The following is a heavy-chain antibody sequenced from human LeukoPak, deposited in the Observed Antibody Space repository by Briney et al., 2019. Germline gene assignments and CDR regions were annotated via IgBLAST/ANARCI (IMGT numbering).Heavy chain of an antibody. CDR1: GGSISGYY. CDR3: ARHERDASLDHALDI. Sequence: PSETLSLTCTVSGGSISGYYWSWIRQPPGKGLEWIGYIYYSGSTSYNPSLRSRVTILVDTSKNQFSLKLSSVTAADTAVYYCARHERDASLDHALDIWGQGTMVTVSS. V-gene: IGHV4-59*08. D-gene: IGHD5-24*01. J-gene: IGHJ3*02. CDR2: IYYSGST.